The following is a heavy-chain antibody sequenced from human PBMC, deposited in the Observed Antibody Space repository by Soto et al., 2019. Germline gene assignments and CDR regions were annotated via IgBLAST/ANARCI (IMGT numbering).Heavy chain of an antibody. CDR2: ISYDGTNK. Sequence: LSHYCAAAGFGYSNAPLHWVRHAPGMGPSSLALISYDGTNKFYADSVKGRCTTSRDNSKSTLYLQVDSLRPEDAAVYYCARDPKTSGGQHWAFNYFDSWGQGT. D-gene: IGHD7-27*01. CDR1: GFGYSNAP. J-gene: IGHJ4*02. CDR3: ARDPKTSGGQHWAFNYFDS. V-gene: IGHV3-30-3*01.